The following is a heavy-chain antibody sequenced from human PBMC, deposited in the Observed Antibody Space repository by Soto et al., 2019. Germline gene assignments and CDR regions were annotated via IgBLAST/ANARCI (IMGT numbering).Heavy chain of an antibody. CDR1: GYIFTDYY. Sequence: GASVKVSCKASGYIFTDYYIHWVRQAPGQGLDWMGSINPKSGGTEYAQKFQDRVALTRDTSISTAHMELSSLRSDDTAIYYCARGPLGGGGAPYYFDYWGQGTQVTVSS. V-gene: IGHV1-2*02. J-gene: IGHJ4*02. CDR2: INPKSGGT. CDR3: ARGPLGGGGAPYYFDY. D-gene: IGHD3-16*01.